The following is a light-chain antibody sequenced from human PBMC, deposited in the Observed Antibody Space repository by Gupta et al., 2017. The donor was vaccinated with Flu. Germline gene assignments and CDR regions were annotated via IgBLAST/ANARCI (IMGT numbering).Light chain of an antibody. J-gene: IGLJ1*01. CDR3: QAWDSSTHV. V-gene: IGLV3-1*01. Sequence: TCSGDKLGDKYASWYHQKPGQSPVLVIYQDTKRPSGIPERFSGSNSGNTATLTISGTQAMDEADYYCQAWDSSTHVFGTGTKVTVL. CDR1: KLGDKY. CDR2: QDT.